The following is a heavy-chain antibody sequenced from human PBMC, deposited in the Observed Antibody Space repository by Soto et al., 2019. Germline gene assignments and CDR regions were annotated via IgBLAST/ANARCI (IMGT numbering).Heavy chain of an antibody. J-gene: IGHJ6*03. D-gene: IGHD1-1*01. V-gene: IGHV4-31*03. Sequence: QVQLQESGPGLVKPSQTLSLTCTVSGGSISSGGYYWSWIRQHPGKGLEWIGYIYYSGSTYYNPSLKSRVTISVDTSKNQFSLKLSSVTAADTAVYYCARGADDGYYYYYYMDVWGKGTTVTVSS. CDR3: ARGADDGYYYYYYMDV. CDR1: GGSISSGGYY. CDR2: IYYSGST.